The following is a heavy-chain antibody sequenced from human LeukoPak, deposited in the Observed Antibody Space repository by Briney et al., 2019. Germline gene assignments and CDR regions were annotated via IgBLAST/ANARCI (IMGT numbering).Heavy chain of an antibody. D-gene: IGHD4-23*01. Sequence: ASVRVSCKASGYTFTDYYIHWVRQAPGQGLEWMGWINTNSGGTNSPQKFQGRVTMTRDTSISTAYVELSSLTSDDTAAYYCARRADYRGRYYGMDVWGQGTTVTVSS. CDR2: INTNSGGT. CDR3: ARRADYRGRYYGMDV. V-gene: IGHV1-2*02. CDR1: GYTFTDYY. J-gene: IGHJ6*02.